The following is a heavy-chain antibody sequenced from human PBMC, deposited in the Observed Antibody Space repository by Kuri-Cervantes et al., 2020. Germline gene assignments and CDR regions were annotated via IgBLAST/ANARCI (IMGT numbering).Heavy chain of an antibody. Sequence: AQKFQARVTIPTDESTSTAYMELRSLRSGDTAVYYCARHAYYYDSSGYYYNFDYWGQGTLVTVSS. D-gene: IGHD3-22*01. V-gene: IGHV1-69*05. CDR3: ARHAYYYDSSGYYYNFDY. J-gene: IGHJ4*02.